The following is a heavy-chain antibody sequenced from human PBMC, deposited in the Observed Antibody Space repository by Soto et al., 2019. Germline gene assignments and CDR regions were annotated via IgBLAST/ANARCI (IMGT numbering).Heavy chain of an antibody. D-gene: IGHD6-13*01. CDR2: IGTAGDT. Sequence: GGSLILSCAASGFPFSSYDMHWVRQATGKGLEWVSAIGTAGDTYYPGSVKGRFTISRENAKNSLYLQMNSLRAEDTAVYYCARRAAAGTIDYWGQGTLVTVSS. CDR1: GFPFSSYD. J-gene: IGHJ4*02. V-gene: IGHV3-13*01. CDR3: ARRAAAGTIDY.